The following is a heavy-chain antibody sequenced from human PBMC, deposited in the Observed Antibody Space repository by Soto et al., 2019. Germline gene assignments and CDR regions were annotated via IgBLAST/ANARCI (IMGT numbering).Heavy chain of an antibody. CDR3: ARSGAVARNDY. Sequence: GGSLRLSCAASGFTFSSYEMNWVRQAPGKGLEWISYLSSSGDTMYYADSVKGRFTISRDNAKNSLYLRMNSLRAEDTAVYYCARSGAVARNDYWGQGALVTVSS. V-gene: IGHV3-48*03. D-gene: IGHD6-19*01. CDR2: LSSSGDTM. CDR1: GFTFSSYE. J-gene: IGHJ4*02.